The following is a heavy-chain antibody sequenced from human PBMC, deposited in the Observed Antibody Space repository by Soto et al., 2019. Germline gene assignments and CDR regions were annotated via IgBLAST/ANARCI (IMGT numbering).Heavy chain of an antibody. Sequence: NPGGSLRLSCTASGFTFGDYAMSWFRQAPGKGLEWVGFIRSKAYGGTTGYAASMKGRFTISRDDSKSIAYLQMNSLKTEDTAVYYCTRDPGYCSSTSCSTHDAFDIWGQGTMVTVSS. D-gene: IGHD2-2*03. CDR3: TRDPGYCSSTSCSTHDAFDI. CDR1: GFTFGDYA. J-gene: IGHJ3*02. CDR2: IRSKAYGGTT. V-gene: IGHV3-49*05.